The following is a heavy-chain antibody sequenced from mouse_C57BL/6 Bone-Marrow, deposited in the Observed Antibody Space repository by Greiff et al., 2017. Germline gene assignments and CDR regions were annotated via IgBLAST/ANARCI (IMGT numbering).Heavy chain of an antibody. D-gene: IGHD1-1*01. CDR3: ARDGRYYGFDY. V-gene: IGHV1-50*01. Sequence: QVQLQQPGAELVKPGASVKLSCKASGYTFTSYWMQWVKQRPGQGLEWIGEIDPSDSYTNYNQKFKGKATLTIDTSSSTAYMQLSNLTSEESADYDCARDGRYYGFDYWGQGTTLTVSS. J-gene: IGHJ2*01. CDR2: IDPSDSYT. CDR1: GYTFTSYW.